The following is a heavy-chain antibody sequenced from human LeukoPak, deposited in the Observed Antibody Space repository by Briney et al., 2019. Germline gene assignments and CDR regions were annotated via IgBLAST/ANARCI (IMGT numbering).Heavy chain of an antibody. V-gene: IGHV3-23*01. J-gene: IGHJ4*02. D-gene: IGHD4-11*01. CDR3: ARWGNDYSQFDS. CDR1: GFSFNTYS. CDR2: VSGSGDNT. Sequence: GGSLRLSCAASGFSFNTYSLTWVRQAPGKGLEWVSVVSGSGDNTNYADSVKGRFTISRDNSKNTLFLQMNSLRTEDTAVYFCARWGNDYSQFDSWGQGTLVTVS.